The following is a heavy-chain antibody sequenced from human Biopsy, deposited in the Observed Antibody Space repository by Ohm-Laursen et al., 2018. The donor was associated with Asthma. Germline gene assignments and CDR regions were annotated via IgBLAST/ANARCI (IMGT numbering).Heavy chain of an antibody. V-gene: IGHV1-24*01. J-gene: IGHJ4*02. CDR3: ASDFPKDYVRYNFQF. CDR2: HDHEEGGT. Sequence: ASVKISCKISGYSLTDLSMHWVRQAPGQGLEWMGGHDHEEGGTVNARRFQGRVTMTEDTSTDTAYMELSSLSSDDTAVYYCASDFPKDYVRYNFQFWGQGTLVTVSS. D-gene: IGHD4-17*01. CDR1: GYSLTDLS.